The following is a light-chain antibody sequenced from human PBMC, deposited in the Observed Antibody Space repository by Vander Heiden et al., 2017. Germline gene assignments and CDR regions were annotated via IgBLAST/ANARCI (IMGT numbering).Light chain of an antibody. V-gene: IGKV3-11*01. J-gene: IGKJ4*01. CDR1: HSVSYH. Sequence: EIVSTQSPAPSPLSPGERATLSCRASHSVSYHLGWYQQKPGQAARLLIYDASDGATGIPARFSGSGSETDFTLTISSLEPEDSGVYYCQQRNAWPLTFGGGTKVDIK. CDR2: DAS. CDR3: QQRNAWPLT.